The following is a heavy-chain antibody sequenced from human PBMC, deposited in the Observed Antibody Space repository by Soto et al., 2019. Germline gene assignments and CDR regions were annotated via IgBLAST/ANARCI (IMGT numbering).Heavy chain of an antibody. Sequence: QVQLVQSGAEVKKPGSSVKVSCKASGGSLSNYGISWVRQAPGQGLEWMGAIIPVFGTPKYAQKFQDRVTISSVESITTVYMEVSSLRSEDTAVYYCSRGDASKIVVTTYFGMDVWGQGATVTVSS. D-gene: IGHD3-22*01. CDR3: SRGDASKIVVTTYFGMDV. J-gene: IGHJ6*02. CDR1: GGSLSNYG. V-gene: IGHV1-69*05. CDR2: IIPVFGTP.